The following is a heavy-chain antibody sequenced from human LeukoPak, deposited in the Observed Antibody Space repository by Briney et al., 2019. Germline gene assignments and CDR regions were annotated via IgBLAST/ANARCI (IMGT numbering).Heavy chain of an antibody. J-gene: IGHJ4*02. CDR1: GFTLRSYW. D-gene: IGHD1-26*01. CDR2: ISSDGSDI. V-gene: IGHV3-74*01. Sequence: GGSLRLSCAASGFTLRSYWMHWVRQAPGKGLVRVSRISSDGSDISYADSVKGRFTISRDNAKNTLYLQMNSLGAQDTAVYYCANALPPSINIPWEWGQGTLVTVSS. CDR3: ANALPPSINIPWE.